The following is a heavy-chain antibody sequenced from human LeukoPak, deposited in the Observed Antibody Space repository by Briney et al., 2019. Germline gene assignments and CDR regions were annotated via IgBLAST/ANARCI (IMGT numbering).Heavy chain of an antibody. CDR3: ARNDGVVVTAILYYYYYGMDV. J-gene: IGHJ6*02. Sequence: GALRLSCAASGFTLCSHWVSWVRRAPGKGLEWVANIKQNGREKYYVDSVKGRFTISRDNAKNSLYLQMNSLRAEDTAVYYCARNDGVVVTAILYYYYYGMDVWGQGTTVTVSS. CDR2: IKQNGREK. CDR1: GFTLCSHW. V-gene: IGHV3-7*01. D-gene: IGHD2-21*02.